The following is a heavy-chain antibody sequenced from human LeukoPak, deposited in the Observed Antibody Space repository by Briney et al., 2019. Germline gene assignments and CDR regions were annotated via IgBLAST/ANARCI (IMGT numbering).Heavy chain of an antibody. CDR2: IRYDGSNK. CDR3: AKDAVVPAAFSFDP. D-gene: IGHD2-2*01. Sequence: GGSLRLSCAASGFTFSSYGMHWVRQAPGKGLEWVAFIRYDGSNKYYADSVKGRLTISRDNSKNTLYLQMNSLRAEDTAVYYCAKDAVVPAAFSFDPWGQGTLVTVSS. J-gene: IGHJ5*02. V-gene: IGHV3-30*02. CDR1: GFTFSSYG.